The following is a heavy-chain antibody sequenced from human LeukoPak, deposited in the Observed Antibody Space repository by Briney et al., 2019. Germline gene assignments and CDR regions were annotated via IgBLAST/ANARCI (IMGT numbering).Heavy chain of an antibody. Sequence: GGSLRLSCSVSGLTFSSYAMSWVRQAPGKGLEWVSVISGSGGSTYYTDSVKGRFTISRDNSKITLYLQMNSLRAEDTAVYYCAKVAGDSSAWYTGSYFDYWGQGTLVTVSS. J-gene: IGHJ4*02. CDR3: AKVAGDSSAWYTGSYFDY. CDR2: ISGSGGST. D-gene: IGHD6-19*01. CDR1: GLTFSSYA. V-gene: IGHV3-23*01.